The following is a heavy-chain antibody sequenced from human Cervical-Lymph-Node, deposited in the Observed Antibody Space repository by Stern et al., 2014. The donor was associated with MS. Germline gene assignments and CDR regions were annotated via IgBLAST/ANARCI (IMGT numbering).Heavy chain of an antibody. CDR2: ISSNGGST. CDR3: ATHYYDSSGFDDY. J-gene: IGHJ4*02. CDR1: GFTFSSYA. Sequence: VQLVESGGGLVQPGGSLRLSCSASGFTFSSYAMHWVRQAPGKGLEYVSAISSNGGSTYYADSVKGRFTISRDNSKNTLYLQMSSLRAEDTAVYYCATHYYDSSGFDDYWGQGTLVTVSS. V-gene: IGHV3-64D*06. D-gene: IGHD3-22*01.